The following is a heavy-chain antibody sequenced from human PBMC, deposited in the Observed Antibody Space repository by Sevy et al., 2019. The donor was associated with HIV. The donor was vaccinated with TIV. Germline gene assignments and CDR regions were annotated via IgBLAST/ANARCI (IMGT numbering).Heavy chain of an antibody. Sequence: ASVKVSCKASGYNFIGYYVHWVRQAPGQGLEWIGRINPMNGDTKYAQKFQGRVTMTRDMSVSTAYMEVSRLKSGDTAIFYCAGQTSGWYDWFDPWGQGTLVTVSS. J-gene: IGHJ5*02. CDR3: AGQTSGWYDWFDP. V-gene: IGHV1-2*06. CDR2: INPMNGDT. CDR1: GYNFIGYY. D-gene: IGHD6-19*01.